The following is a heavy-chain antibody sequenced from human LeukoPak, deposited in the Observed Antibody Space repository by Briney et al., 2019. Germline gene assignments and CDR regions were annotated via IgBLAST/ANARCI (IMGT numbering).Heavy chain of an antibody. CDR3: ARGGDSRNGYGMDV. J-gene: IGHJ6*02. CDR1: GFTFSSYW. V-gene: IGHV3-7*01. CDR2: IKQDGSEK. D-gene: IGHD5-12*01. Sequence: RGSLRLSCAASGFTFSSYWMSWVRQAPGKGLEWVANIKQDGSEKYYVDSVKGRFIISRDNAKNSLYLQMNSLRAEDTAVYYCARGGDSRNGYGMDVWGQGTTVTVSS.